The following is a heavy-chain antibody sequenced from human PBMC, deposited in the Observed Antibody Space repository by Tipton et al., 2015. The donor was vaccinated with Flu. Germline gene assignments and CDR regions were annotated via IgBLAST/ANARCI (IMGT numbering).Heavy chain of an antibody. CDR3: VRAIAAAGSR. CDR1: GFTFSDYW. V-gene: IGHV3-7*01. Sequence: VQLVQSGGGLVQPGGSLRLSCAASGFTFSDYWMAWVRQAPRKGLEWVANIKQDGSEKYYVDSVKGRFTISRDNAKNSLYLQMNSLRVEDTAVYYCVRAIAAAGSRWGQGTLVTVSS. J-gene: IGHJ4*02. CDR2: IKQDGSEK. D-gene: IGHD6-13*01.